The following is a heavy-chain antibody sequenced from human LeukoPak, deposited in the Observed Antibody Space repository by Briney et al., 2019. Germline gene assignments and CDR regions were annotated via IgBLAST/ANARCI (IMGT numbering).Heavy chain of an antibody. CDR3: VFDDGTGFDY. CDR2: IIPILGIA. V-gene: IGHV1-69*04. D-gene: IGHD2-8*02. Sequence: ASVKVSCKASGGTFSSYAISWVRQAPGQGLEWMGRIIPILGIANYAQKFQGRVTITADKSTSTAYMELSSLRSEDTAVYYGVFDDGTGFDYWGQGTLVTVSS. CDR1: GGTFSSYA. J-gene: IGHJ4*02.